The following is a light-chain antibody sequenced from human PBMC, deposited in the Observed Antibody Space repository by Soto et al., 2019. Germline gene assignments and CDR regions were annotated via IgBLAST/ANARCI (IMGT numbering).Light chain of an antibody. CDR2: DVS. J-gene: IGLJ1*01. CDR3: SSNTSSSTFV. V-gene: IGLV2-14*01. Sequence: LTHPASGTGSPGQSIGICCTGTSSYVGGYNHVSWYQQHPGKPPQLMISDVSNRPSGVSNRFSAPKSGNTASLTISVLQAEDEADYYCSSNTSSSTFVFGTGTKVTVL. CDR1: SSYVGGYNH.